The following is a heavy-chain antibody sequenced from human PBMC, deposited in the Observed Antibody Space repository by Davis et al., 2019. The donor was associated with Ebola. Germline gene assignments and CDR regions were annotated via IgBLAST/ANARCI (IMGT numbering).Heavy chain of an antibody. Sequence: AASVKVSCKASGYTFSTYFIHWVRQAPGQGLEWMGRIIPILGIANYAQKFQGRVTMTRDTSISTAYMELSRLRSDDTAVYYCAREGYCCGGSCYHFDYWGQGTLVTVSS. D-gene: IGHD2-15*01. CDR2: IIPILGIA. CDR1: GYTFSTYF. J-gene: IGHJ4*02. V-gene: IGHV1-2*02. CDR3: AREGYCCGGSCYHFDY.